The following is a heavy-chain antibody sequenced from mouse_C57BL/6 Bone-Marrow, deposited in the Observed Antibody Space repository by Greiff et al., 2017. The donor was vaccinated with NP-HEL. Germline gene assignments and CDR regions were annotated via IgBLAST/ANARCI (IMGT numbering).Heavy chain of an antibody. Sequence: VHVKQSGAELVRPGASVKLSSTASGFNIKDDYMHWVKQRPEQGLEWIGWIDPENGDTEYASKFQGKATITADTSSNTAYLQLSSLTSEDTAVYYCTDDYDVAWFAYWGQGTLVTVSA. V-gene: IGHV14-4*01. CDR1: GFNIKDDY. J-gene: IGHJ3*01. D-gene: IGHD2-4*01. CDR3: TDDYDVAWFAY. CDR2: IDPENGDT.